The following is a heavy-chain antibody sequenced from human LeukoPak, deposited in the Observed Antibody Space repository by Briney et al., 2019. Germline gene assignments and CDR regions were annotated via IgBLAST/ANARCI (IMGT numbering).Heavy chain of an antibody. CDR1: GYTFTSFG. CDR2: ISAYKGNA. Sequence: GASVKVSCKASGYTFTSFGISWVRQAPGQGLASMGWISAYKGNANYAQKLQGRVTMTTDTSTSTAYMELRGLRSDDTAVYYCARDLGTMVRGVMGYWGQGTLVTVSS. J-gene: IGHJ4*02. CDR3: ARDLGTMVRGVMGY. D-gene: IGHD3-10*01. V-gene: IGHV1-18*01.